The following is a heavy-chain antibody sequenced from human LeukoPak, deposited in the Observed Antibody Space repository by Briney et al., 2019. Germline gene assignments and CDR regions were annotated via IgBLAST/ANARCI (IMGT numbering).Heavy chain of an antibody. Sequence: GGSLRLSCAASGFTVSSNYMSWVRQAPGKGLEWVAVIYSGGSTYYADSVKGRFTISRDNSKNTLYLQINSLRAEDTAVYYCARDGGSGYYYGMDVWGPGTTVTVSS. V-gene: IGHV3-53*01. J-gene: IGHJ6*02. D-gene: IGHD3-16*01. CDR1: GFTVSSNY. CDR2: IYSGGST. CDR3: ARDGGSGYYYGMDV.